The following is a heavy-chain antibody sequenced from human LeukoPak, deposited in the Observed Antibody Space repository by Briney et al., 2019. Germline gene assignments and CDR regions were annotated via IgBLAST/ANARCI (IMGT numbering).Heavy chain of an antibody. CDR3: ARDSLVRVYYGMDV. V-gene: IGHV3-7*01. CDR2: IKLDGSEK. J-gene: IGHJ6*02. Sequence: PGGSLRLSCAASGFTFSSHWMSWVRQAPGKGLEWVANIKLDGSEKYYVDSVKGRFTISRDNAKDSLYLEMNSLRAEDTAVYYCARDSLVRVYYGMDVWGQGTTVTVSS. D-gene: IGHD1-26*01. CDR1: GFTFSSHW.